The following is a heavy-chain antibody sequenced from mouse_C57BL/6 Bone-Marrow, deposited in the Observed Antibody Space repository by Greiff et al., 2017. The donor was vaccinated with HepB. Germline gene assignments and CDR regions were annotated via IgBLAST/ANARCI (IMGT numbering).Heavy chain of an antibody. Sequence: QVHVKQSGPELVKPGASVKISCKASGYAFSSSWMNWVKQRPGKGLEWIGRIYPGDGDTNYNGKFKGKATLTADKSSSTAYMQLSSLTSEDSAVYFCARKHYGSSSWFAYWGQGTLVTVSA. CDR1: GYAFSSSW. V-gene: IGHV1-82*01. D-gene: IGHD1-1*01. CDR2: IYPGDGDT. CDR3: ARKHYGSSSWFAY. J-gene: IGHJ3*01.